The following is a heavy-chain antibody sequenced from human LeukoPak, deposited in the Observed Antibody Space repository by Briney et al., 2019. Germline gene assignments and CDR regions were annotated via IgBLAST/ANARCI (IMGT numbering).Heavy chain of an antibody. CDR2: IYYSGST. J-gene: IGHJ5*02. V-gene: IGHV4-39*02. CDR3: ACTVTNGGGWFDP. Sequence: SETLSLTCTVSGGSISTTTYYWAWIRLPPGKPLEWIGSIYYSGSTYYSPSLKSRITISVDTSKNLFSLKLSSVTAADTAVYYCACTVTNGGGWFDPWGQGTLVTVSS. CDR1: GGSISTTTYY. D-gene: IGHD4-17*01.